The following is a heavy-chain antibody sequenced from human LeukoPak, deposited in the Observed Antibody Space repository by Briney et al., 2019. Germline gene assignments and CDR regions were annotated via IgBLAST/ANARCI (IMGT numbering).Heavy chain of an antibody. CDR3: ARASDWYPDFNH. CDR1: GFTLSDYY. D-gene: IGHD3-9*01. CDR2: IASSGSGGSAI. V-gene: IGHV3-11*01. J-gene: IGHJ4*02. Sequence: GGSLRLSCAASGFTLSDYYMTWIRQAPGKGLEWLSSIASSGSGGSAIYYADSVKGRFTISRDNAKNSLSLQMNILRAEDTAVYYCARASDWYPDFNHWGQGTLVTISS.